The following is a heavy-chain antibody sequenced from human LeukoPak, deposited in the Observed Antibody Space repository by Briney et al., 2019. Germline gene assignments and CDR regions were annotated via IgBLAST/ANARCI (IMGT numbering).Heavy chain of an antibody. CDR3: ARGVGGPDYGGNRNWYFDL. Sequence: SETLSLTCTVSGGSISSGDYYWSWIRQPPGKGLEWIGYIYYSGSTYYNPSLKSRVTISVDTSKNQFSLKLSSVTAADTAVYYCARGVGGPDYGGNRNWYFDLWGRGTLVTVSS. J-gene: IGHJ2*01. V-gene: IGHV4-30-4*01. CDR2: IYYSGST. CDR1: GGSISSGDYY. D-gene: IGHD4-23*01.